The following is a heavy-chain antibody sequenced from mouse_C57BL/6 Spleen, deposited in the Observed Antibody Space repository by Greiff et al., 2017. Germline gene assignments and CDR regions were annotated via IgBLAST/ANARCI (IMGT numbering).Heavy chain of an antibody. CDR1: GYTFTSYW. J-gene: IGHJ2*01. CDR2: IDPNSGGT. V-gene: IGHV1-72*01. D-gene: IGHD2-3*01. CDR3: ASGHDGYPYYFDY. Sequence: QVQLQQPGAELVKPGASVTLSCKASGYTFTSYWMHWVKQRPGRGLEWIGRIDPNSGGTKYNEKFKSKATLTVDKPSSTAYMQLSSLTSEDSAAYCGASGHDGYPYYFDYWGQGTTLTVSS.